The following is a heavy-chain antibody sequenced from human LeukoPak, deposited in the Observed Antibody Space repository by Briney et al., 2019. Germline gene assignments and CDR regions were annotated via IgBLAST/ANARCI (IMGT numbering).Heavy chain of an antibody. CDR1: GFSLSSHW. CDR3: VRSTAAAFDY. V-gene: IGHV3-7*01. D-gene: IGHD6-25*01. CDR2: IKQGGSEQ. Sequence: GGSLRLSCAASGFSLSSHWMGWVRRAPGKGLEWVANIKQGGSEQHYLDSVKGRFAISRDNAKNSLYLQMNNLRVEDTALYYCVRSTAAAFDYWGQGTLVTVSS. J-gene: IGHJ4*02.